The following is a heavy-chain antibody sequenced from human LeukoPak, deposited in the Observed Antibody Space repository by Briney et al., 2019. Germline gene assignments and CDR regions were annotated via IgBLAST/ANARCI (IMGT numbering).Heavy chain of an antibody. Sequence: SQTLSLTCAISGDSVSNNNVAWNWVRQSPTRGIEWLGRTYYRSKWYNDYAISVKSRITINPDTSMTQFSLQLNSVTPDDTAVYYCARVSSRVFDYWGQGTLVTVSS. CDR2: TYYRSKWYN. CDR1: GDSVSNNNVA. V-gene: IGHV6-1*01. J-gene: IGHJ4*02. CDR3: ARVSSRVFDY. D-gene: IGHD3-10*01.